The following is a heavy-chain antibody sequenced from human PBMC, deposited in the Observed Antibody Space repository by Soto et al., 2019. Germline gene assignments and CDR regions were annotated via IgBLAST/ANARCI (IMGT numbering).Heavy chain of an antibody. J-gene: IGHJ6*02. V-gene: IGHV3-48*03. CDR2: ISSSGSTI. D-gene: IGHD1-7*01. CDR3: ARSLGTTSYYYYGMDV. Sequence: QARWSLRLSCAASGFTFSSYEMNWFRQAPGKGLEWVSYISSSGSTIYYADSVKGRFTISRDNAKNSLYLQMNSLRAEDTAVYYCARSLGTTSYYYYGMDVWGQGTTVTVS. CDR1: GFTFSSYE.